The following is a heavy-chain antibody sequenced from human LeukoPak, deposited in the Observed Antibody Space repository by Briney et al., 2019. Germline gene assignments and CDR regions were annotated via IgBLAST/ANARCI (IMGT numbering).Heavy chain of an antibody. CDR1: GYTFTSYD. Sequence: GASVKVSCKASGYTFTSYDINCVRQATGQGLEWMGWMNPNSGSTGYAQKFQGRVTMTRNTSISTAYMELSGLRSEDTAVYYCARGRSTGYPYYFEYWGQGTLVTVSS. D-gene: IGHD5-12*01. V-gene: IGHV1-8*02. CDR3: ARGRSTGYPYYFEY. CDR2: MNPNSGST. J-gene: IGHJ4*02.